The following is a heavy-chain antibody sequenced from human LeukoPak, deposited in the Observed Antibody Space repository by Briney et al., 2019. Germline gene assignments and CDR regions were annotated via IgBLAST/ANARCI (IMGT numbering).Heavy chain of an antibody. CDR3: ARENQQLNAFDI. CDR1: GYTFTIYA. Sequence: GASVKVSCKASGYTFTIYAISWVRQAPGQGLEWMGWISAYNGNTNYAQKLQGRVTMTTDTSTSTAYMELRSLRSDDTAVYYCARENQQLNAFDIWGQGTMVTVSS. J-gene: IGHJ3*02. CDR2: ISAYNGNT. D-gene: IGHD6-13*01. V-gene: IGHV1-18*01.